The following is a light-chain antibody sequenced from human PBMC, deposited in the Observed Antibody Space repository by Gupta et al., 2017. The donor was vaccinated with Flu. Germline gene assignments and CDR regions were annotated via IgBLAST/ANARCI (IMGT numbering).Light chain of an antibody. V-gene: IGLV7-43*01. CDR2: STN. J-gene: IGLJ3*02. CDR3: LLYDGDSQGV. CDR1: TGAVTNAYY. Sequence: QTVVTQEPSVTVSPGGTVTLTCASSTGAVTNAYYPNWFQQKPGEAPRALIYSTNYKQSWTPARFSGSLLGDKAALTLSEAQPEDEADYYCLLYDGDSQGVFGGGTKRTVL.